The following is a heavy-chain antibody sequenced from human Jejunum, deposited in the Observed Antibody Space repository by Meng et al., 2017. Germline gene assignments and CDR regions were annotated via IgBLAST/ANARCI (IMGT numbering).Heavy chain of an antibody. CDR2: IFHTGST. CDR3: AKAAAYNLDY. D-gene: IGHD5-24*01. Sequence: QVKLQGAGQGLGKTSGTRSLTCAVSGPSVNNPNWYSWVRHSPEKGLEWIGEIFHTGSTNYNPSLKSRVTISIDKSKTLLSLNLRSVTAADTAVYYCAKAAAYNLDYWGQGTLVTVSS. CDR1: GPSVNNPNW. J-gene: IGHJ4*02. V-gene: IGHV4-4*02.